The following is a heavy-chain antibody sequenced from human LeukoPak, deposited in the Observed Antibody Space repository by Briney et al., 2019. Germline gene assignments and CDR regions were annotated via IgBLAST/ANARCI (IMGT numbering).Heavy chain of an antibody. V-gene: IGHV3-48*03. CDR2: IDRSGITI. CDR3: ARDSVGDLLDY. Sequence: PGGSLRLSCAGSGFPFSSYEMSWLRQAPGKGLEWVANIDRSGITIYYGDSVKGRFTISRDDAKNSIYLQMDSLRVEDTAIYYCARDSVGDLLDYWGQGTPVTVSS. CDR1: GFPFSSYE. D-gene: IGHD4-17*01. J-gene: IGHJ4*02.